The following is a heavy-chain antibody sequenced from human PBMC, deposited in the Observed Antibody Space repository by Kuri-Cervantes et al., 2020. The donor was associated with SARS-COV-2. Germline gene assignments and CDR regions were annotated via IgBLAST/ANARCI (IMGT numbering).Heavy chain of an antibody. CDR2: INGGGGTT. J-gene: IGHJ6*02. CDR3: ARGPYFWTGYNDLYHGMDV. Sequence: GGSLRLSCAASGFQFDHYVMTWVRLAAGKGLEWVSSINGGGGTTFYAESVKGRFTVSRDNFQNTVYLQMNSLRAEDTAVYFCARGPYFWTGYNDLYHGMDVWGQGTTVTVSS. D-gene: IGHD3/OR15-3a*01. CDR1: GFQFDHYV. V-gene: IGHV3-23*01.